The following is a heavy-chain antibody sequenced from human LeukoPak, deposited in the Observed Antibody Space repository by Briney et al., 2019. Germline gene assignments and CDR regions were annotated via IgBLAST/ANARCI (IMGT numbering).Heavy chain of an antibody. J-gene: IGHJ4*02. CDR3: ARGLKRRHDFDY. Sequence: PSETLSLTCTVSGGSISSGSYYWSWIRQPPGKGLEWIGEINHSGSTNYNPSLKSRVTISVDTSKNQFSLKLSSVTAADTAVYYCARGLKRRHDFDYWGQGTLVTVSS. CDR1: GGSISSGSYY. CDR2: INHSGST. V-gene: IGHV4-39*07.